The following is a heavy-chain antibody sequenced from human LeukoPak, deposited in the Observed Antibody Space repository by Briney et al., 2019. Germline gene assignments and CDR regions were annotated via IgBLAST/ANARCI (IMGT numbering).Heavy chain of an antibody. CDR2: IYYTGST. V-gene: IGHV4-59*05. CDR3: ARETKTFYFDSSAYYPYYFDS. Sequence: SETLSLTCTVSGGSISGYYWNWIRQPAGKGLEWIGTIYYTGSTNYNPSLKSRITISVDTSKNQFSLKLSSVTAADTAVYYCARETKTFYFDSSAYYPYYFDSWGQGTLVTVSS. D-gene: IGHD3-22*01. J-gene: IGHJ4*02. CDR1: GGSISGYY.